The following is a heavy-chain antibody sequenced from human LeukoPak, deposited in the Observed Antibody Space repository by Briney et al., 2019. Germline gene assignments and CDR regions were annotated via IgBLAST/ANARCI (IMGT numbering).Heavy chain of an antibody. D-gene: IGHD5-18*01. CDR3: AVGYSYGMFDY. Sequence: GGSLRLSCAASGFTFSDYYMSWIRQAPGKGLEWVSYISSSGSTIYYADSVKGRFTISRDNAKNSLYLQMNSLRAEDMALYYCAVGYSYGMFDYWGQGTLVTVSS. CDR2: ISSSGSTI. CDR1: GFTFSDYY. J-gene: IGHJ4*02. V-gene: IGHV3-11*01.